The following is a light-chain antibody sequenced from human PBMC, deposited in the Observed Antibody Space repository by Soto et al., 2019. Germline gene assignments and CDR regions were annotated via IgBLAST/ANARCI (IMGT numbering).Light chain of an antibody. Sequence: IVLTQSPGTLSSSPGERATLSCRASQSVSTSNLAWYQQRPGQAPRLLIYGASTRATGIPARFSGSGSGTEFTLTISSLQPDDFATYYCQQYNSYSWTFGQGTKVDIK. CDR3: QQYNSYSWT. CDR2: GAS. J-gene: IGKJ1*01. V-gene: IGKV3-20*01. CDR1: QSVSTSN.